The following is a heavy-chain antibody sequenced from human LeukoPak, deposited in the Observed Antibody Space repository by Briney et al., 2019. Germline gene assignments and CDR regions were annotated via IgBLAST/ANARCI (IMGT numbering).Heavy chain of an antibody. V-gene: IGHV4-34*01. CDR1: GGSFSGYY. Sequence: PSETLSLTCAVYGGSFSGYYWSWIRQPPGKGLEWIGEINHSGSTNYNPSLKSRVTISVDRSKNQFSLKLSSVTAADTAVYYCARTSIAARRANAFDIWGQGTMVTVSS. J-gene: IGHJ3*02. CDR2: INHSGST. CDR3: ARTSIAARRANAFDI. D-gene: IGHD6-6*01.